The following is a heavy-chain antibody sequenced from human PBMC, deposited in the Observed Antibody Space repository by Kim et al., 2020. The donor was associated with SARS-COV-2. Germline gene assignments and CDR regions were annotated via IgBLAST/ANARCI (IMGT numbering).Heavy chain of an antibody. J-gene: IGHJ4*02. Sequence: ASVKVSCKASGYTFTGYYIHWVRQAPGQGLEWMGRINPNSGGTNYAQKFQGRVTMTQDTSISTAYMELSRLRSDDTAMYYCARARIAVRQPISNYWGQGTLVTVSS. CDR1: GYTFTGYY. CDR2: INPNSGGT. V-gene: IGHV1-2*06. D-gene: IGHD6-6*01. CDR3: ARARIAVRQPISNY.